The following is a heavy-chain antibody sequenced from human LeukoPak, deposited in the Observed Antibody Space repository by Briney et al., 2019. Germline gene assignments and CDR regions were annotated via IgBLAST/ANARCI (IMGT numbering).Heavy chain of an antibody. CDR3: AKAPGVSTWGYCGGDCYAPGGFDY. V-gene: IGHV3-23*01. CDR2: ISGSGGST. J-gene: IGHJ4*02. CDR1: GFTFSSYA. D-gene: IGHD2-21*02. Sequence: GGSLRLSCAASGFTFSSYAMSWVRQAPGKGLEWVSAISGSGGSTYYADSVKGRFTISRDNSKNTLYLQMNSLRAEDTAVYYCAKAPGVSTWGYCGGDCYAPGGFDYWGQGTLVTVSS.